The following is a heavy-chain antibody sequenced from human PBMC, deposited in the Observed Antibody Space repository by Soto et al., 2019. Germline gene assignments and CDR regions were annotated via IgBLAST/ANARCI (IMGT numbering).Heavy chain of an antibody. CDR2: VNPSGGHT. J-gene: IGHJ4*02. V-gene: IGHV1-46*01. Sequence: QVQLVQSGAEVKKPGASVKVSCKASGDTFTDYYIHWVRQAPGQGLEWMGTVNPSGGHTTYAQHFLGRMTMTRDTSTSTLYMELTSLTAEDTAIYYCARGGHVVVVTAALDYWGQGTLVTVSS. CDR3: ARGGHVVVVTAALDY. D-gene: IGHD2-21*02. CDR1: GDTFTDYY.